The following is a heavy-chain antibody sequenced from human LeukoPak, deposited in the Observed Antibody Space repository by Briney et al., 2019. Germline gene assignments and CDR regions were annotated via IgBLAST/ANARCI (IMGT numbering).Heavy chain of an antibody. CDR3: ARDGAGSTPPR. CDR1: GGSISSSSYY. CDR2: IYYSGST. V-gene: IGHV4-39*07. J-gene: IGHJ4*02. D-gene: IGHD3-10*01. Sequence: KTSEILSLTCTVSGGSISSSSYYWGWIRQPPGKGLEWIGSIYYSGSTYYNPSLKSRVTISVDTSKNQFSLKLSSVTAADTAVYYCARDGAGSTPPRWGQGTLVTVSS.